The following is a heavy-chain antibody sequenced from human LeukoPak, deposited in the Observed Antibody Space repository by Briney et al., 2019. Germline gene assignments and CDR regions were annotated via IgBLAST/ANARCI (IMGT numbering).Heavy chain of an antibody. D-gene: IGHD3-9*01. V-gene: IGHV3-73*01. CDR1: GFTFSASG. CDR3: SRSNYDILNYGLDV. CDR2: ISSKANSYAT. J-gene: IGHJ6*02. Sequence: PGGSLKLSCAASGFTFSASGIHWVRQASGKGLEWVGRISSKANSYATGYAASVQGRFTISRDDSTNTAYLQMNSLKSEDTAVYYCSRSNYDILNYGLDVWGHGTTVTVSS.